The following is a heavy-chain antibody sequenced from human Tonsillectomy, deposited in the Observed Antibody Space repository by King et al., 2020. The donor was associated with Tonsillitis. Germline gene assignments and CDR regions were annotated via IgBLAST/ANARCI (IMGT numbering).Heavy chain of an antibody. CDR1: GFSFSNAW. J-gene: IGHJ4*02. V-gene: IGHV3-15*01. CDR3: TTDPLVRRYYVHY. CDR2: IKSNTDGGTA. Sequence: EVQLVESGGGLLKPGGSLRLSCAASGFSFSNAWMSWVRQAPGKGLEWIGRIKSNTDGGTADYAAPVKGRFTISRDDSKDTLYLQVNSLKTEDTAVYYCTTDPLVRRYYVHYWGQGTLVTVSS. D-gene: IGHD3-10*01.